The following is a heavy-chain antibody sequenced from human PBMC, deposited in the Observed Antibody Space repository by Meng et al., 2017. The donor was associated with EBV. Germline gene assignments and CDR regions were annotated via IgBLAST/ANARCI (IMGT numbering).Heavy chain of an antibody. D-gene: IGHD2-8*01. Sequence: EVQLEESGGGPVKPGESLGLSCAAPGFTLRSYSMNWVRLAPGKGLEWVSSISSNSIDIYYADLVKGRFTISRDNAKNSLFLQMNSLRAEDTAVYYCARDRTSNRFDYWGQGTLVTVSS. J-gene: IGHJ4*02. CDR2: ISSNSIDI. V-gene: IGHV3-21*01. CDR1: GFTLRSYS. CDR3: ARDRTSNRFDY.